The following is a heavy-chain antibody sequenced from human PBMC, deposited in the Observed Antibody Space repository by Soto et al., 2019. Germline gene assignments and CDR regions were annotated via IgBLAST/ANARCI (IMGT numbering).Heavy chain of an antibody. V-gene: IGHV1-18*04. J-gene: IGHJ3*02. CDR3: ARVTIFGVVTHDAFDI. Sequence: ASVQVSCKASRYTFINYYIHWVRQTPGQGLEWMGLISAYDGNTDYAQKLQGRVTMTTDTSTSTAYMELRSLRSDDTAVYYCARVTIFGVVTHDAFDIWGQGTMVTVSS. CDR2: ISAYDGNT. D-gene: IGHD3-3*01. CDR1: RYTFINYY.